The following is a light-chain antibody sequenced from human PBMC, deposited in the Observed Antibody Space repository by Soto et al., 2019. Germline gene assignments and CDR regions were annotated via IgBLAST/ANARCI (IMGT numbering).Light chain of an antibody. CDR3: QSYDSSLSGGV. Sequence: QSVLTQPPSVSGAPGQRLTISCTGSSSNIGAGHDVHWYQQLPGTAPKLVIFGNNNRPSGFPDRFSGSKSGVSASLAISGLLAEDEADYYCQSYDSSLSGGVFGTGTKVTVL. V-gene: IGLV1-40*01. CDR1: SSNIGAGHD. J-gene: IGLJ1*01. CDR2: GNN.